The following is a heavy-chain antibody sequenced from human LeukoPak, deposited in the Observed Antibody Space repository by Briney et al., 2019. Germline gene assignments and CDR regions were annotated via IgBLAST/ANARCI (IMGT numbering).Heavy chain of an antibody. V-gene: IGHV3-30*18. D-gene: IGHD3-16*02. J-gene: IGHJ4*02. CDR1: GFTFSSYG. CDR2: ISYDGSNK. Sequence: PGGSLRLSCAASGFTFSSYGMHWVRQAPGKGLEWVAVISYDGSNKYYADSVKGRFTISRDNSKNTLYLQMNSLRAEDTAVYYCAKDVGSYRYYFDYWGQGTLVTVSS. CDR3: AKDVGSYRYYFDY.